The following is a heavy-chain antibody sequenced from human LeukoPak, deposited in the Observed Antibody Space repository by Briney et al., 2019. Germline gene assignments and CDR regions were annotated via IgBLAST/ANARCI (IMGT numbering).Heavy chain of an antibody. V-gene: IGHV3-21*01. D-gene: IGHD2/OR15-2a*01. CDR3: AQGAFLWSLDY. CDR2: ISSSSSYI. J-gene: IGHJ4*02. Sequence: PGGSLRLSCAASGFTFSSYSMIWARQARGKGLEWVSSISSSSSYIYYADSVRGRFTISRDNAKNSLYLQMHSLRAEDTAVYYCAQGAFLWSLDYWGQGTLVTVSS. CDR1: GFTFSSYS.